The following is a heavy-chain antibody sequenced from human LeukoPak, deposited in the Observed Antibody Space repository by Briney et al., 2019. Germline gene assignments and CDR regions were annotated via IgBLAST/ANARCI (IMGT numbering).Heavy chain of an antibody. J-gene: IGHJ4*02. CDR1: GGSIRSYY. CDR2: IHYTGST. D-gene: IGHD6-13*01. Sequence: PSETLSLTCTVSGGSIRSYYWSWIRQPPGKGLEWIGYIHYTGSTNYNPSLKSRVTISVDTSKNQYSLQLSSVTATDTAVYFCARHSSSWYPDYWGQGTLVTVSS. CDR3: ARHSSSWYPDY. V-gene: IGHV4-59*08.